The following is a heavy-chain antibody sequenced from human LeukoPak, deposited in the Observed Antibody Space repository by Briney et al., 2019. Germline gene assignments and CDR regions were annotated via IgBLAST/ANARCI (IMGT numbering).Heavy chain of an antibody. Sequence: SETLSLTCAVYGGSFSGYYWSWIRQPPGKGLEWIGEINHSGSTNYNPPLKSRVTISVDTSKHQFSLKLSSVPAADTAVYYCARDVVGGSGSDYWGQGTLVTVSS. J-gene: IGHJ4*02. CDR2: INHSGST. D-gene: IGHD2-15*01. CDR3: ARDVVGGSGSDY. V-gene: IGHV4-34*01. CDR1: GGSFSGYY.